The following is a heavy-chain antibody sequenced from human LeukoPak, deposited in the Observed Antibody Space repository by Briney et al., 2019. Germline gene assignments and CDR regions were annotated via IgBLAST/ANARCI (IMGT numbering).Heavy chain of an antibody. J-gene: IGHJ4*02. Sequence: ASVKVSCKTYGYTFTSYYMHWMRQAPGQGFEWVGMINPNGGGTSSAQKFQGRVTLTRDTSTSTVYMDLSSLRSEDTAIYYCARRGGCISTSCNLDYWGQGTLVTVSS. V-gene: IGHV1-46*03. CDR1: GYTFTSYY. CDR3: ARRGGCISTSCNLDY. D-gene: IGHD2-2*01. CDR2: INPNGGGT.